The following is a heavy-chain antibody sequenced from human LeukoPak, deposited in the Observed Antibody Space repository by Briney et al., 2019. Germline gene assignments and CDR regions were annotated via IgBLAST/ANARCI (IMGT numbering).Heavy chain of an antibody. Sequence: PGGSLRLSCAASGFTFSSYAMHWVRQAPGKGPEWVAVISYDGSNKYYANSVKGRFTISRDNSKNTLYLQMNSLRAEDTAVYYCARDFSSYYYDSSGLDYWGQGTLVTVSS. CDR1: GFTFSSYA. CDR3: ARDFSSYYYDSSGLDY. D-gene: IGHD3-22*01. V-gene: IGHV3-30*04. CDR2: ISYDGSNK. J-gene: IGHJ4*02.